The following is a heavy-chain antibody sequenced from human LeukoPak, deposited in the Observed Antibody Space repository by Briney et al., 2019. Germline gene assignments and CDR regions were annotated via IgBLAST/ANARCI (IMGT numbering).Heavy chain of an antibody. CDR3: ARSQGGYCSSTSCYADYFDY. D-gene: IGHD2-2*01. CDR2: ISYDGSNK. J-gene: IGHJ4*02. CDR1: GFTFSSYG. V-gene: IGHV3-30*03. Sequence: PGRSLRLSCAASGFTFSSYGMHWVRQAPGKGLEWVAVISYDGSNKYYADSVKGRFAISRDSPKNMLYLQMNSLRADDTAVYYCARSQGGYCSSTSCYADYFDYWGQGTLVTVSS.